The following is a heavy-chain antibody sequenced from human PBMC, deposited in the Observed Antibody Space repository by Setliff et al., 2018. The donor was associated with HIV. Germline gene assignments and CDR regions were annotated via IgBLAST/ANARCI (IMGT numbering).Heavy chain of an antibody. CDR1: GYSISGGYF. D-gene: IGHD1-26*01. J-gene: IGHJ4*02. Sequence: SETLSLTCAVFGYSISGGYFGGWIRQPPGKGLEWIGSIYHSGSTFYNPSLKSRVTLSLDTSKNQFSLKVTSVTAADTAVYYCARRAAATTNFDYWGQGTLVTVSS. V-gene: IGHV4-38-2*01. CDR3: ARRAAATTNFDY. CDR2: IYHSGST.